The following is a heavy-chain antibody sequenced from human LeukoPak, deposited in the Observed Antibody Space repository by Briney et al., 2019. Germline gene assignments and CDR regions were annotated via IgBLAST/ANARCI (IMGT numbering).Heavy chain of an antibody. CDR2: LWYYESIK. D-gene: IGHD2-15*01. CDR1: GFTFSSYG. Sequence: GRSLRLSCAASGFTFSSYGMHWVRQAPGKGLEWVAVLWYYESIKYYADSVKGRFTISRDNSKNTLYLQMYSLRAEDTAVYYCAKDLTPYCSGGSCYSSHDAFDIWGQGTMVTVSS. J-gene: IGHJ3*02. V-gene: IGHV3-33*06. CDR3: AKDLTPYCSGGSCYSSHDAFDI.